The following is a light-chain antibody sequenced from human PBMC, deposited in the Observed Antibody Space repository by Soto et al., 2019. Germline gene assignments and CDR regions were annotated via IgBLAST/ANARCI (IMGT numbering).Light chain of an antibody. CDR1: TSNIGRND. Sequence: QSVLTQPPSASGTPGQRVSISCSGSTSNIGRNDVNWYQQLPGTAPKLPIYGHNQRPSGVPERFSGSKSGTSASLAISGLQSEDEADYYCASWDDSLNAPVFGGGTKLTVL. CDR3: ASWDDSLNAPV. J-gene: IGLJ2*01. V-gene: IGLV1-44*01. CDR2: GHN.